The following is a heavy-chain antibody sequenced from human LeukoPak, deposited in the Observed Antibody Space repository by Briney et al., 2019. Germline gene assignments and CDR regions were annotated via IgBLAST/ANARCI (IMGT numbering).Heavy chain of an antibody. Sequence: SETLSLTCTVSGGSISNAYYYWSWIRQPPGRGLEWIGQIYNGVSTYSKPSLNSRVTISVDTSKNQFTLELSSVTAADTGVLYRGRSDNSVKVDYWGQGTLVTVSS. J-gene: IGHJ4*02. D-gene: IGHD1-1*01. CDR2: IYNGVST. CDR3: GRSDNSVKVDY. CDR1: GGSISNAYYY. V-gene: IGHV4-30-4*01.